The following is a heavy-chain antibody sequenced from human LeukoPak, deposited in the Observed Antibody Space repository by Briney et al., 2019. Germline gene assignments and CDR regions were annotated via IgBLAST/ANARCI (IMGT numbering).Heavy chain of an antibody. CDR3: ARQVRLGSRAIDY. D-gene: IGHD6-13*01. Sequence: RASVKVSCKASGYTFTSYDINWVRQATGQGLEWMGWMNPSSGNTGYARKFQGRVTMTRNTSISTAYMELSSLRSEDTAVYYCARQVRLGSRAIDYWGQGTLVTVSS. J-gene: IGHJ4*02. CDR2: MNPSSGNT. V-gene: IGHV1-8*01. CDR1: GYTFTSYD.